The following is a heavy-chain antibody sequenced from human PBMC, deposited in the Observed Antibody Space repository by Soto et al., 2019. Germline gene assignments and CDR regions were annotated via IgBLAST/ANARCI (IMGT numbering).Heavy chain of an antibody. CDR3: AKDYGDYAYRSAEYFQH. D-gene: IGHD4-17*01. Sequence: GGSLRLSCAASGFTFSSYGMHWVRQAPGKGLEWVAVISYDGSNKYYADSVKGRFTISRDNSKNTLYLQMNSLRAEDTAVYYCAKDYGDYAYRSAEYFQHWGQGTLVTVSS. J-gene: IGHJ1*01. V-gene: IGHV3-30*18. CDR1: GFTFSSYG. CDR2: ISYDGSNK.